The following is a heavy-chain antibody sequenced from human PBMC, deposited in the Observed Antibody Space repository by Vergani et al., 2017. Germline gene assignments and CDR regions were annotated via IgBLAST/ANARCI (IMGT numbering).Heavy chain of an antibody. CDR3: ARVALQFAQNNCFYP. CDR2: IIPILGIA. CDR1: GGTFSSYT. J-gene: IGHJ5*02. V-gene: IGHV1-69*02. D-gene: IGHD4-11*01. Sequence: QVQLVQSGAEVKKPGSSVKVSCKASGGTFSSYTISWVRQAPGQGLEWMGRIIPILGIANYAQKFQGRVTITEDKSTSTASMELLSLSSADTAVYYCARVALQFAQNNCFYPWGQGTLVTVSS.